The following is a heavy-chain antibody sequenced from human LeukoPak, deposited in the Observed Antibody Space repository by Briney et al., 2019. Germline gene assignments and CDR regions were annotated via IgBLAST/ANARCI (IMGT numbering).Heavy chain of an antibody. J-gene: IGHJ5*01. CDR3: EKGVGRGHVGEKGPTSPVS. CDR2: IRYDGSNK. CDR1: GFTVSSNY. Sequence: GGSLRLSCAASGFTVSSNYMSWVRQAPGKGLEWVAFIRYDGSNKYYADSVKGRFTISRDNSKNTLYLQMNSLRAEDTAVYYCEKGVGRGHVGEKGPTSPVSWG. D-gene: IGHD3-10*01. V-gene: IGHV3-30*02.